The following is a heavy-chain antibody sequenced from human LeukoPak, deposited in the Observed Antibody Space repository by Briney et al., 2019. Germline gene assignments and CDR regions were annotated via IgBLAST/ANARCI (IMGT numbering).Heavy chain of an antibody. V-gene: IGHV1-8*02. CDR2: MNPNSGNT. CDR1: GYTFTSYD. J-gene: IGHJ5*02. Sequence: ASVKVSCKASGYTFTSYDINWVRQATGQGLEWMGWMNPNSGNTGYAQKFQGRVTMTEDTSTDTAYMELSSLRSEDTAVYYCATFLPPYSSRVFDPWGKGTLVTVSS. CDR3: ATFLPPYSSRVFDP. D-gene: IGHD6-13*01.